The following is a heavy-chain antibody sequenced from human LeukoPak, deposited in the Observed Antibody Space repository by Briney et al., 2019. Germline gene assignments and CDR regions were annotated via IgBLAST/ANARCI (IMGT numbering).Heavy chain of an antibody. CDR2: IKPDGSVK. CDR1: GFTFSTYW. D-gene: IGHD4-17*01. CDR3: VRGPGDNSY. Sequence: GGSLRLSCAASGFTFSTYWMNWIRQAPGKGLEWVANIKPDGSVKYYVDSAKGRFTISRDNAKNSLILQMNSLRAEDTAVYYCVRGPGDNSYWGQGALVTVSS. V-gene: IGHV3-7*04. J-gene: IGHJ4*02.